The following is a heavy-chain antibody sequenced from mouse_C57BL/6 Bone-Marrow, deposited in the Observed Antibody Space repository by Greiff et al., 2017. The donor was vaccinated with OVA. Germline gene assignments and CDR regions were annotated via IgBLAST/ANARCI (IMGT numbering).Heavy chain of an antibody. CDR2: ISSGGDYI. CDR1: GFTFSSYA. D-gene: IGHD2-4*01. CDR3: TRGGGLRWYFDV. J-gene: IGHJ1*03. Sequence: EVQLVASGEGLVKPGGSLKLSCAASGFTFSSYAMSCVRQTPEKRLAWVAYISSGGDYIYYADTVKGRFTISRDNARNTLYLQMSSLKSEDTAMYYCTRGGGLRWYFDVWGTGTTVTVSS. V-gene: IGHV5-9-1*02.